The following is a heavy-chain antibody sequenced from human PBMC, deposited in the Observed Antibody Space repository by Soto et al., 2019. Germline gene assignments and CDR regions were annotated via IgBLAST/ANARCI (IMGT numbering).Heavy chain of an antibody. J-gene: IGHJ3*02. D-gene: IGHD6-25*01. CDR1: GYSFTSYW. V-gene: IGHV5-10-1*01. CDR3: ARHESGSDAFDI. CDR2: IDPSDSYT. Sequence: GESLKISCKGSGYSFTSYWISWVRQMHGKGLEWMGRIDPSDSYTNYSPSFQGNVTISSDKSIYTAFLQWCSLKASDTATYYGARHESGSDAFDIWGQGTMVTASS.